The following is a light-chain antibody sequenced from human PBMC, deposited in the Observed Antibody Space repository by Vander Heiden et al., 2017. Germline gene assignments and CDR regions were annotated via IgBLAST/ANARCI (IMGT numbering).Light chain of an antibody. J-gene: IGLJ1*01. CDR1: RSDVGGYNY. CDR3: SSYTSDTTPFV. Sequence: QSALTQPASVSGSPGQSITISCTGTRSDVGGYNYVSWYQQHPGKAPKLMIYDVSSRPSGVSDRFSASKSGNTASLTISGLQAEDEADYYCSSYTSDTTPFVFGTGTKVTVL. CDR2: DVS. V-gene: IGLV2-14*03.